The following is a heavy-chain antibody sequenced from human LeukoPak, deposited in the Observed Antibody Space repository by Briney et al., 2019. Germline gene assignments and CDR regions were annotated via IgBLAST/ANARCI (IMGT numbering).Heavy chain of an antibody. CDR3: ARGYTSGWSPALDI. D-gene: IGHD6-19*01. J-gene: IGHJ3*02. Sequence: SETLSLTCTVSGGSISSYYWTWIRQPPGKGLEWIGYIYFSGSTNHNPSLKNRVTFSVDTSKNQFSLNLSSVTAADTAVYYCARGYTSGWSPALDIWGQGTMVTVSS. CDR2: IYFSGST. V-gene: IGHV4-59*01. CDR1: GGSISSYY.